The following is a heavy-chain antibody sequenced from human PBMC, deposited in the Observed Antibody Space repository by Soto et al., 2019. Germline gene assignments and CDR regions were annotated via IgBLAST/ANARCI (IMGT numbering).Heavy chain of an antibody. D-gene: IGHD4-17*01. CDR2: IDHSGDT. V-gene: IGHV4-34*01. CDR3: ARDLGLRSAGDLYYYYMDV. CDR1: GGSFSGYY. Sequence: SETLSLTCAVYGGSFSGYYWNWIRQPPGKGLEWIGEIDHSGDTKYNPSLKSRVTISVDTSKNQFSLKLSSVTAADTAVYYCARDLGLRSAGDLYYYYMDVRGKGTTVTVSS. J-gene: IGHJ6*03.